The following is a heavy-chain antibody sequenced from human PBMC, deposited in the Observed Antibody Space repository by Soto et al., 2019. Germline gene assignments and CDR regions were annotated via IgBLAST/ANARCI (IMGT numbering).Heavy chain of an antibody. CDR1: GFTFSSYG. Sequence: GGSLRLSCAASGFTFSSYGMHWVRQAPGKGLEWVAVISYDGSNKYYADSVKGRFTISRDNSKNTLYLQMNSLRAEDTAVYYCAKDRGYLLGGRSRYMDVWGKGTTVTVSS. J-gene: IGHJ6*03. V-gene: IGHV3-30*18. D-gene: IGHD2-15*01. CDR2: ISYDGSNK. CDR3: AKDRGYLLGGRSRYMDV.